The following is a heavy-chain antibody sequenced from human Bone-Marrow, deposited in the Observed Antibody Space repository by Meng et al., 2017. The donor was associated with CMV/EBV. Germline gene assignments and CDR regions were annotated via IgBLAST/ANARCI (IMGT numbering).Heavy chain of an antibody. J-gene: IGHJ6*02. D-gene: IGHD6-19*01. V-gene: IGHV1-18*01. CDR1: GYTFTSYG. Sequence: ASVKVSCKASGYTFTSYGISWVRQAPGQGLEWMGWISAYNGNTNYAQKPQGRVTMTTDTSTSTAYTELRGLRSDDTAVYYCARDPAVAGFPYHYYYGMDVWGQGTTVTVSS. CDR2: ISAYNGNT. CDR3: ARDPAVAGFPYHYYYGMDV.